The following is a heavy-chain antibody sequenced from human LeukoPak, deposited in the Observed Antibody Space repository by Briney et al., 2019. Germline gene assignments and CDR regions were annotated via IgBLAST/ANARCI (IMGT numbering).Heavy chain of an antibody. V-gene: IGHV3-48*01. CDR3: ARDWEAEKYYDSSGYYRYYGMDV. CDR1: GFTFSSYS. D-gene: IGHD3-22*01. Sequence: PGGSLRLSCAASGFTFSSYSMNWVRQAPGKGLEWVSCISSSSSTIYYADSVKGRFSISRDNSKNTLYLQMNSLRAEDTAVYYCARDWEAEKYYDSSGYYRYYGMDVWGQGTTVTVSS. CDR2: ISSSSSTI. J-gene: IGHJ6*02.